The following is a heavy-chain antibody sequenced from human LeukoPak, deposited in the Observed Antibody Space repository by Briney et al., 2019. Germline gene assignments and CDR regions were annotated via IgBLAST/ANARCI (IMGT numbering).Heavy chain of an antibody. CDR1: GFTFNNYA. CDR3: ARDRDRDIIGDGMDV. CDR2: ISYDGNNK. V-gene: IGHV3-30*04. J-gene: IGHJ6*04. D-gene: IGHD3-9*01. Sequence: GGSLRLSCAASGFTFNNYAMYWVRQAPLKGLEWVAVISYDGNNKYSADSVNARFTISRDNSKNTLYLQMSSLRTEDTAVYYCARDRDRDIIGDGMDVWGKGTTVTVSS.